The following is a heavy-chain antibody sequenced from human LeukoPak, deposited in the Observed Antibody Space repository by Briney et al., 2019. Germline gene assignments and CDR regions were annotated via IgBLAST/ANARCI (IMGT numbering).Heavy chain of an antibody. V-gene: IGHV1-18*04. J-gene: IGHJ4*02. CDR3: ARGSETGYSSSWYDY. D-gene: IGHD6-13*01. CDR2: ISAYNGNT. CDR1: GYTFTTYY. Sequence: ASVKVSCKASGYTFTTYYMHWVRQAPGQGLEWMGWISAYNGNTNYAQKLQGRVTMTTDTSTSTAYMELRSLRSDDTAVYYCARGSETGYSSSWYDYWGQGTLVTVSS.